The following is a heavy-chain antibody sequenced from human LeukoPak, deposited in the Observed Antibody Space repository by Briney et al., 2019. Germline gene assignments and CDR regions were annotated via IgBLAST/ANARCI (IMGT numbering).Heavy chain of an antibody. J-gene: IGHJ4*02. CDR3: AKVRTGHYFDY. Sequence: GGSLRLSCAASGFTFSNYAMSWVRQAPGKGLEWVSSISTSGGSTYYADSVKGRFTISRDDSKNSLYLQMNSLRAEDTAVYYCAKVRTGHYFDYWGQGTLVTVSS. D-gene: IGHD1-1*01. CDR1: GFTFSNYA. V-gene: IGHV3-23*01. CDR2: ISTSGGST.